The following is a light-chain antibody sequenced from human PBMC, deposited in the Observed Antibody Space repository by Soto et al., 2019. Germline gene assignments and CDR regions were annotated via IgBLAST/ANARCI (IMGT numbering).Light chain of an antibody. J-gene: IGLJ1*01. CDR2: DNN. CDR1: SSNIGNNY. Sequence: QSVLTQPPSVSAAPGQKVTISCSGSSSNIGNNYVSWYQQLPGTAPKLLIYDNNKRPSGIPDRFSGSKSGTSATLGITGLQTGDEADYYCGTWDSSLSACRDVFGTGTKVTVL. CDR3: GTWDSSLSACRDV. V-gene: IGLV1-51*01.